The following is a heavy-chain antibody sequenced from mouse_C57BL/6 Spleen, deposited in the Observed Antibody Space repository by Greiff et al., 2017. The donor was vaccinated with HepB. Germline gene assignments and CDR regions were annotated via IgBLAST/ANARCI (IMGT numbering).Heavy chain of an antibody. Sequence: QVQLQQSGAELVRPGTSVKMSCKASGYTFTNYWIGWAKQRPGHGLEWIGDIYPGGGYTNYNEKFKGKATLTADKSSSTAYMQVSSLTSEDSAIYYCARRIITTVVATNWYFGVWGTGTTVTVSS. J-gene: IGHJ1*03. CDR2: IYPGGGYT. CDR1: GYTFTNYW. D-gene: IGHD1-1*01. CDR3: ARRIITTVVATNWYFGV. V-gene: IGHV1-63*01.